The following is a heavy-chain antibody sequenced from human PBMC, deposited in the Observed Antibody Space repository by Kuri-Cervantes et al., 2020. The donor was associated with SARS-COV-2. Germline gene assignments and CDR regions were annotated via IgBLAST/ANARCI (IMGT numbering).Heavy chain of an antibody. CDR1: GGSTSSGSYY. V-gene: IGHV4-61*02. Sequence: LRLSCTVSGGSTSSGSYYWTWIRQPAGKGLEWIGRLYTSGSTNYNPSLKSRVTISADTSKNQFSLNLSSVTAADTAVYYCARGIAVAGAKYFDYWGQGTLVTVSS. CDR3: ARGIAVAGAKYFDY. CDR2: LYTSGST. J-gene: IGHJ4*02. D-gene: IGHD6-19*01.